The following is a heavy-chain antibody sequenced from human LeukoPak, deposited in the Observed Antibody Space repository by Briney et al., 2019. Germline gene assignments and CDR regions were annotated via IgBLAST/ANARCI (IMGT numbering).Heavy chain of an antibody. CDR1: GYTFINYG. CDR3: ARDCIGCHGFDY. Sequence: ASVKVSCKASGYTFINYGISWVRQAPGQGLEWMGWVSAYADNTNYVQKFQGRVTMTTDTSTSTACMELRSLRSDDTAIYYCARDCIGCHGFDYWGQGTLVTVSS. CDR2: VSAYADNT. D-gene: IGHD2-15*01. V-gene: IGHV1-18*01. J-gene: IGHJ4*02.